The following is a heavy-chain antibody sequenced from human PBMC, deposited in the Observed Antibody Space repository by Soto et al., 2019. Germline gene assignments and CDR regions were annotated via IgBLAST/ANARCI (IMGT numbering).Heavy chain of an antibody. Sequence: SETLSLTCTVSGGSISSGDYYWSWIRQPPGKGLEWIGYIYYSGSTYYNPSLKSRVTISVDTSKSQCSLKLSSVTAAGTAVYYCAREGELASIDYWGQGTLVTVSS. D-gene: IGHD1-1*01. V-gene: IGHV4-30-4*01. CDR1: GGSISSGDYY. J-gene: IGHJ4*02. CDR3: AREGELASIDY. CDR2: IYYSGST.